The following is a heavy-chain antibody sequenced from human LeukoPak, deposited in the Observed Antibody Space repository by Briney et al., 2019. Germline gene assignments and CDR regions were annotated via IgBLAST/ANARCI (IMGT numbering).Heavy chain of an antibody. D-gene: IGHD3-10*01. J-gene: IGHJ6*02. CDR1: GFTFSAYS. CDR2: ITTSSTYT. Sequence: PGGSLRLSCAASGFTFSAYSMNWVRQAPGKGLEWVSSITTSSTYTYYADSVKGRFTISRDNAKNSLYLQMNSLRAEDTAVYYCARDFTVVGYPYYYYGMDVWGQGTTVTVSS. CDR3: ARDFTVVGYPYYYYGMDV. V-gene: IGHV3-21*01.